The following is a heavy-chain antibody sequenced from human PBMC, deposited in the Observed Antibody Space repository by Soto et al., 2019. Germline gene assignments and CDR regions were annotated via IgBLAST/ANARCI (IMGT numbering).Heavy chain of an antibody. Sequence: LSLTCTVSGGSISSGGYYWSWIRQHPGKGLEWIGYIYYSGSTYYNPSLKSRVTISVDTSKNQFSLKLSSVTAADTAVYYCAREIVTYYDILTGYYQFDPWGQGTLVTVSS. D-gene: IGHD3-9*01. CDR2: IYYSGST. V-gene: IGHV4-31*03. J-gene: IGHJ5*02. CDR1: GGSISSGGYY. CDR3: AREIVTYYDILTGYYQFDP.